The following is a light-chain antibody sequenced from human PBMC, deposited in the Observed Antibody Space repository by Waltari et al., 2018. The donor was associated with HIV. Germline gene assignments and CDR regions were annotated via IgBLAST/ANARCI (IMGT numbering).Light chain of an antibody. CDR2: KAS. V-gene: IGKV1-5*03. Sequence: DIQMTQSPPTLSASVGDRVTITCRASQSVSSSLAWYQQTPGKAPNLLIFKASSLHNGVPPRFSGSGSGTDFTLTISGLQPDDFATYYCQQYLTFSRTFGQGTQV. CDR3: QQYLTFSRT. J-gene: IGKJ1*01. CDR1: QSVSSS.